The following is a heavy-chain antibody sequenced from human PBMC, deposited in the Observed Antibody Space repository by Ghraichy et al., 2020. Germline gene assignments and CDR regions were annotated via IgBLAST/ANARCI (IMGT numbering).Heavy chain of an antibody. CDR2: IYHSGST. CDR1: GYSISSGYY. CDR3: ARDRSSGYYHDAFDI. J-gene: IGHJ3*02. V-gene: IGHV4-38-2*02. Sequence: SETLSLTCAVSGYSISSGYYWGWIRQPPGKGLEWIGSIYHSGSTYYNPSLKSRVTISVDTSKNQFSLKLSSVTAADTAVYYCARDRSSGYYHDAFDIWGQGTMVTVSS. D-gene: IGHD3-22*01.